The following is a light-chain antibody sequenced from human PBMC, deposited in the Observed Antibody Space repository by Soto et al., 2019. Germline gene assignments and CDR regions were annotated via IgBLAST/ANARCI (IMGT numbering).Light chain of an antibody. V-gene: IGKV1-6*01. CDR3: LQDYTYPRT. J-gene: IGKJ1*01. CDR2: AAS. CDR1: QGIRND. Sequence: AIQMTQSPSSLSASVGDRVTITCRASQGIRNDLGGYQQKPGKAPKLLIYAASSLQSGVPSRFSGSGSGTDFTLTISSRQPEDFATYDFLQDYTYPRTFGQGTKVEIK.